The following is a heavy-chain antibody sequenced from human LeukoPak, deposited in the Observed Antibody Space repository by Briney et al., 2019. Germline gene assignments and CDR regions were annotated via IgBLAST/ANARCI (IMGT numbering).Heavy chain of an antibody. CDR2: ISSSSSTI. CDR1: GFTFSSYS. J-gene: IGHJ5*02. D-gene: IGHD2-2*01. V-gene: IGHV3-48*04. CDR3: ARDSPQRCCSSTSCSPNWFDP. Sequence: GGSLRLSCAASGFTFSSYSMNWVRQAPGKGLEWVSYISSSSSTIYYADSVKGRFTISRDNAKNSLYLQMNSLRAEDTAVYYCARDSPQRCCSSTSCSPNWFDPWGQGTLVTVSS.